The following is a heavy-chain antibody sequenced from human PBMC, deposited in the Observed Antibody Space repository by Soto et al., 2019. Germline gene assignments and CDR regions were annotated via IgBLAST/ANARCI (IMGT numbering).Heavy chain of an antibody. CDR1: GFTFSSYS. D-gene: IGHD3-3*01. CDR2: ISSSSSYI. J-gene: IGHJ4*02. V-gene: IGHV3-21*01. Sequence: GGSLRLSCAASGFTFSSYSMNWVRQAPGKGLEWVSSISSSSSYIYYADSVKGRFTISRDNAKNSLYLQMNSLRAEDTAVYYCAREGIFGVVMAPLDYWGQGTLVTVSS. CDR3: AREGIFGVVMAPLDY.